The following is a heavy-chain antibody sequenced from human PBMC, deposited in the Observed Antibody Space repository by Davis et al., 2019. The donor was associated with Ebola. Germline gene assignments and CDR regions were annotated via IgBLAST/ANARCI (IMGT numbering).Heavy chain of an antibody. CDR1: GFIFSTYV. Sequence: GGSLRLSCSASGFIFSTYVMSWVRQAPGKGLEWVSTLGTSADTYYADSGKGRFTISRDNSKNTLYLQMNSLRAEDTAVYYCARDRGFGQQDVWGKGTTVTVSS. D-gene: IGHD6-25*01. J-gene: IGHJ6*04. CDR2: LGTSADT. V-gene: IGHV3-23*01. CDR3: ARDRGFGQQDV.